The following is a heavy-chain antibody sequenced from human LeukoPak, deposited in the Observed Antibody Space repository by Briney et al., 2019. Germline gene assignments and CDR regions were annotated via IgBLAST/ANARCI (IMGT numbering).Heavy chain of an antibody. V-gene: IGHV4-61*02. CDR3: ASFYYYDSSGYYFDY. CDR1: GGSISSGSYY. Sequence: PSETLSLTCTVSGGSISSGSYYWSWIRQPAGKGLEWIGRIYTSGSTNYNPSLKGRVTISVDTSKNQFSLKLSSVTAADTAVYYCASFYYYDSSGYYFDYWGQGTLVTVSS. J-gene: IGHJ4*02. CDR2: IYTSGST. D-gene: IGHD3-22*01.